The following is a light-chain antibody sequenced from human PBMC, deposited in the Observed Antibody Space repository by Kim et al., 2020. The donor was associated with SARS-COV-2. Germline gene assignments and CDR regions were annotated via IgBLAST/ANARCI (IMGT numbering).Light chain of an antibody. J-gene: IGKJ1*01. V-gene: IGKV1-6*01. CDR1: QEIRHS. CDR2: AVS. Sequence: SVGDRVTITCRAKQEIRHSLGWNQQKPGKATKLLNYAVSSLQSGVPSRFSGSGSGTDFTLTINSLQPEGFTTDYCLQDDNYPRTFGQETKMDIK. CDR3: LQDDNYPRT.